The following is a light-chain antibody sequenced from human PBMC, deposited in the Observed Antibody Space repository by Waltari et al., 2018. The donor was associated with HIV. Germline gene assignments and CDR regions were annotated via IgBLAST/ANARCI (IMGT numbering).Light chain of an antibody. V-gene: IGLV1-47*01. CDR1: NSNAGRNY. Sequence: QSVLTQPPSTSGTSGQRVTISCYGSNSNAGRNYLSCYRQFPGAAPKLLTYRNNQRPSGVADRFSGSKSGTSASLAISGLRSGDEADYYCAVWDDTLNGPVFGGGTRVTVL. CDR2: RNN. J-gene: IGLJ2*01. CDR3: AVWDDTLNGPV.